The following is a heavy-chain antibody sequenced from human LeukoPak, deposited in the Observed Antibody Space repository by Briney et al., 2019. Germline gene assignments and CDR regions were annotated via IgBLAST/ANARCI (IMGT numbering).Heavy chain of an antibody. CDR3: AKIGYSSSRYGSDY. CDR1: GFTVSSNY. D-gene: IGHD6-13*01. Sequence: GGSLRLSCAASGFTVSSNYMSWVRQAPGKGLEWVSVIYSGGSTYYADSVKGRFTISRDNSKNTLYLQMNSLRAEDTAVYYCAKIGYSSSRYGSDYWGQGTLATVSS. CDR2: IYSGGST. J-gene: IGHJ4*02. V-gene: IGHV3-66*01.